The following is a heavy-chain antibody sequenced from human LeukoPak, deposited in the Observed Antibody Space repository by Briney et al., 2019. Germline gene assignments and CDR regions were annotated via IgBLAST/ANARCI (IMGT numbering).Heavy chain of an antibody. Sequence: PSETLSLTCAVYGVSFSGYYWSWIRQPPGKGLEWIGEINHSGSTNYNPSLKSRVTISVDTSKNQFSLKLSSVTAADTAVYYCARGPWYGSGSLTLDYWGQGTLVTVSS. CDR2: INHSGST. D-gene: IGHD3-10*01. J-gene: IGHJ4*02. V-gene: IGHV4-34*01. CDR3: ARGPWYGSGSLTLDY. CDR1: GVSFSGYY.